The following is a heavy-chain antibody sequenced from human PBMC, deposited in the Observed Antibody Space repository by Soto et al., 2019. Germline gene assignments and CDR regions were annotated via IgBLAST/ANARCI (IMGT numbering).Heavy chain of an antibody. V-gene: IGHV1-69*01. CDR1: GGTFSSYA. CDR3: AGDLGGGRGYCSGGSCYAFDY. D-gene: IGHD2-15*01. CDR2: IIPIFGTA. J-gene: IGHJ4*02. Sequence: QVQLVQSGAEVKKPGSSVKVSCKASGGTFSSYAISWVRQAPGQGLEWMGGIIPIFGTANYAQKFQGRVTVTTDETTRTAYRELRSLESDDRAVYYCAGDLGGGRGYCSGGSCYAFDYWGQGTLVTVSS.